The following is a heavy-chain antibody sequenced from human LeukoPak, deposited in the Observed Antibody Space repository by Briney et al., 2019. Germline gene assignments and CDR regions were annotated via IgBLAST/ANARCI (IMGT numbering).Heavy chain of an antibody. Sequence: PGGSLRLSCAASGFTFSNAWMNWVRQAPGKGLEWVGRIKSKTDGGTTDYAAPVKGRFTISRDDSKNTLYLQMNSLKTEDTAVYYCTTAPCSSTSCHKNYWGQGTLVTVSS. CDR3: TTAPCSSTSCHKNY. CDR1: GFTFSNAW. V-gene: IGHV3-15*01. J-gene: IGHJ4*02. CDR2: IKSKTDGGTT. D-gene: IGHD2-2*02.